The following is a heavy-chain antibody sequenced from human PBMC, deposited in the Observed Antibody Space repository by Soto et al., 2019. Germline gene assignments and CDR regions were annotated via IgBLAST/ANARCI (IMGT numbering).Heavy chain of an antibody. CDR3: ARLVQSGYDYWYFDL. J-gene: IGHJ2*01. CDR1: GGSISSSSYY. V-gene: IGHV4-39*01. D-gene: IGHD5-12*01. Sequence: QLQLQESGPGLVKPSETLSLTCTVSGGSISSSSYYWGWIRQPPGKGLEWIGNIYYSGSTYYNPSLKSRITISVDTSKNQCSLRLSSVTAADTAVYYCARLVQSGYDYWYFDLWGRGTLVTVSS. CDR2: IYYSGST.